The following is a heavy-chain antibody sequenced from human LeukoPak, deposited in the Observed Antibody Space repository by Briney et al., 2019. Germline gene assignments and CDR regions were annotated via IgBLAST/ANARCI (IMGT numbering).Heavy chain of an antibody. CDR1: GGSISSSSYY. Sequence: SETLSLTCTVSGGSISSSSYYWGWIRQPPGKGLEWIGSIYYSGSTYYNPSLKSRVTISVDTSKNQFSLKLSSVTAADTAVYYCALRDIVVVPAAIRPFAFDIWGQGTMVTVSS. CDR2: IYYSGST. CDR3: ALRDIVVVPAAIRPFAFDI. V-gene: IGHV4-39*07. D-gene: IGHD2-2*02. J-gene: IGHJ3*02.